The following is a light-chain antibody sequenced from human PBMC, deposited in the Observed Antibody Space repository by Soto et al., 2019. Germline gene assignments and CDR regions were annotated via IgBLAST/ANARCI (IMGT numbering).Light chain of an antibody. CDR3: QQYNDWTPVT. CDR2: GAS. J-gene: IGKJ4*01. V-gene: IGKV3-15*01. Sequence: EIVMTQSPATLSVSPGERATLSCRASQSVSSNLAWYQQKPGQAPRLLIYGASTRATGIPARFSGSGSGTEFTHTISSLQSEDFAVYYCQQYNDWTPVTFGGGTKVEIK. CDR1: QSVSSN.